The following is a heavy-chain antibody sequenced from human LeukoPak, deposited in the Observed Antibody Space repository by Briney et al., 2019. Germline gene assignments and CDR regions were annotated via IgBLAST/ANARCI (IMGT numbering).Heavy chain of an antibody. CDR3: ARRQEVRGVTWYYYYYGMDV. D-gene: IGHD3-10*01. CDR2: IWYDGSNK. J-gene: IGHJ6*02. Sequence: QPGRSLRLSCAASGFTFSSYGMHWVRQAPGKGLEWVAVIWYDGSNKYYADSVKGRFTISRDNSKNTLYLQMNSLRAEDTAVYYCARRQEVRGVTWYYYYYGMDVWGQGTTVTVSS. V-gene: IGHV3-33*01. CDR1: GFTFSSYG.